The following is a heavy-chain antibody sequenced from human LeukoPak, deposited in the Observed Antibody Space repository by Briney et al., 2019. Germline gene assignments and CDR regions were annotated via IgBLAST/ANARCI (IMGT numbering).Heavy chain of an antibody. J-gene: IGHJ6*03. CDR2: LSGSGDRT. V-gene: IGHV3-23*01. D-gene: IGHD3-3*02. Sequence: GGSLRLSCAASGFTFSSYAVSWVRQAPGKGLQWVSALSGSGDRTYCADSVKGRFTISRDNSKNTLFMQMNSLRAEDTAVYYCAKAARKDHFWSGRHYYYYMDVWGKGTTVTISS. CDR3: AKAARKDHFWSGRHYYYYMDV. CDR1: GFTFSSYA.